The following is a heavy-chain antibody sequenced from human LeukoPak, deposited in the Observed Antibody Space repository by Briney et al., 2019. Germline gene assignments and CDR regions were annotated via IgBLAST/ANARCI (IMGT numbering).Heavy chain of an antibody. J-gene: IGHJ4*02. CDR3: TTVFAATPYFDY. CDR2: IKSKTDGGTT. D-gene: IGHD3-9*01. CDR1: GFAVSNAW. V-gene: IGHV3-15*01. Sequence: PGGSLRLSCAASGFAVSNAWMSWVRQAPGKGLEWVGRIKSKTDGGTTDYAAPVKGRFTISRDDSKNTLYLQMNSLKTEDTAVYYCTTVFAATPYFDYWAREPWSPSPQ.